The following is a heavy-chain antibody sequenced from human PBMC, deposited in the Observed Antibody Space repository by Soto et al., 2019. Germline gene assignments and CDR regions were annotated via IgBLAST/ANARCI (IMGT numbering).Heavy chain of an antibody. D-gene: IGHD6-6*01. V-gene: IGHV1-69*12. J-gene: IGHJ4*02. CDR2: IIPIFGTA. CDR3: ASFPPWRSSSEDY. Sequence: QVQLVQSGAEVKKPGSSVKVSCKASGGTFSSYAISWVRQAPGQGLEWMGGIIPIFGTANYAQKFQGSGTITADDSTSTAYMDLSSLRSEDTAVYYCASFPPWRSSSEDYWGQGTLVTVSS. CDR1: GGTFSSYA.